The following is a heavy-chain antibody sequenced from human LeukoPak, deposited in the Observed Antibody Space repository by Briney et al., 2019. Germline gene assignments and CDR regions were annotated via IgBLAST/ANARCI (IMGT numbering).Heavy chain of an antibody. CDR1: GTSITRTY. J-gene: IGHJ4*02. D-gene: IGHD1-7*01. Sequence: PSETLSLTCTVSGTSITRTYWSWLRQPPGRGLESVGYVYDTGDTNYNPSLKSRVTMSLDTSKNQLSLTLSSVTAADTAVYYCARRGTSGNYQMLHFDSWGQGILVTVSS. CDR3: ARRGTSGNYQMLHFDS. CDR2: VYDTGDT. V-gene: IGHV4-59*08.